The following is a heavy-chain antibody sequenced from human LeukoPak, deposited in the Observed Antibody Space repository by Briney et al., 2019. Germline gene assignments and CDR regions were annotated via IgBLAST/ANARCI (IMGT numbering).Heavy chain of an antibody. J-gene: IGHJ4*02. CDR2: INPNSGGT. Sequence: ASVKVSCKASGYTFTGYYMHWVRQAPGQGLEWMGWINPNSGGTKYAQKFQGRVTMTRDTSISTAYMELSRLTSDDTAVYYCATGGERYSSGWYGDYWGQGTLVTVSS. CDR1: GYTFTGYY. D-gene: IGHD6-19*01. CDR3: ATGGERYSSGWYGDY. V-gene: IGHV1-2*02.